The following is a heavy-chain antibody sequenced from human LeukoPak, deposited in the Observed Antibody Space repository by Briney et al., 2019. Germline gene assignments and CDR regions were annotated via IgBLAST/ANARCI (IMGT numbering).Heavy chain of an antibody. J-gene: IGHJ4*02. Sequence: PSGTLSLTCAVSGGSVTSTNWWTWVRQPPGKGLEWIGEVHLDGRTNYNSSLTGRLTLSVDLYENHISLKLTSVTAADTAVYYCAREGGFYRPLDYLGQGTLVTVSS. CDR2: VHLDGRT. CDR1: GGSVTSTNW. CDR3: AREGGFYRPLDY. D-gene: IGHD3-3*01. V-gene: IGHV4-4*02.